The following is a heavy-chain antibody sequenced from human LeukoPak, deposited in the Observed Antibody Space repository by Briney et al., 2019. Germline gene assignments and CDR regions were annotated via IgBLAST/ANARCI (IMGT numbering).Heavy chain of an antibody. V-gene: IGHV4-59*01. CDR2: IYYSGST. CDR3: ARVWEYYDSSGLGPNDAFDI. D-gene: IGHD3-22*01. CDR1: GGSISSYY. Sequence: PSETLSLTCTVSGGSISSYYWSWIRQPPGKGLEWIGYIYYSGSTNYNPSLKSRVTISVDTSKNQFSLKLSSVTAADTAVHYCARVWEYYDSSGLGPNDAFDIWGQGTMVTVSS. J-gene: IGHJ3*02.